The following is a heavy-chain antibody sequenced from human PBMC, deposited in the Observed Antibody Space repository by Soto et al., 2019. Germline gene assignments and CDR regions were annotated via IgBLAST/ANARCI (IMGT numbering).Heavy chain of an antibody. V-gene: IGHV1-18*01. CDR2: ISTLNGNT. D-gene: IGHD5-18*01. Sequence: QAQLVQSGAEVKKPGASVNVSCKASGYDYVTYAITWVRQRPGQGLEWMGWISTLNGNTNYAQNFKGRVTMTTDTPTRIVHLELRSLRSDDTAVYYCARRVQVWLPDYYGMDVWGQGTTVTVSS. CDR1: GYDYVTYA. CDR3: ARRVQVWLPDYYGMDV. J-gene: IGHJ6*02.